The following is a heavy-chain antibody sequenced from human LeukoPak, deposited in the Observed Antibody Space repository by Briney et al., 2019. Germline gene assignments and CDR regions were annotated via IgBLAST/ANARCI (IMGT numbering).Heavy chain of an antibody. CDR3: ARVRRSTTYYYDSSGPAVLLGDAFDI. J-gene: IGHJ3*02. CDR2: INPNSGGT. D-gene: IGHD3-22*01. CDR1: GYTFTGYY. Sequence: GASVKVSCKASGYTFTGYYMHWVRQAPGQGLEWMGWINPNSGGTNYAQKFQGRVTTTRDTSISTAYMELSRLRSDDTAVYYCARVRRSTTYYYDSSGPAVLLGDAFDIWGQGTMVTVSS. V-gene: IGHV1-2*02.